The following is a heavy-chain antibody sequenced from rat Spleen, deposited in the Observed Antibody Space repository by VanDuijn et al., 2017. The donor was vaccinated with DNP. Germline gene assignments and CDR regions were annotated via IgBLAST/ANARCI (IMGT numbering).Heavy chain of an antibody. CDR2: IWAAGGT. CDR3: TRESWGYVMDA. J-gene: IGHJ4*01. D-gene: IGHD5-1*01. Sequence: QVQLKESGPGLLQPSQTLSLTCTVSGLSLTSYHVSWVRQPPGKSLVWMGSIWAAGGTNYNSAVQSRLSISRDTSKSQVFLKMNSLQTDDTAIYYCTRESWGYVMDAWGQGASVTVSS. V-gene: IGHV2-13*01. CDR1: GLSLTSYH.